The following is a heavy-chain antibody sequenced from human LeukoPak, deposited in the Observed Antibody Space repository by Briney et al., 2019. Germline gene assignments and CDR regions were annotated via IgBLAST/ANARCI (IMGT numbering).Heavy chain of an antibody. CDR2: MSAYTGNT. D-gene: IGHD2-21*01. CDR3: ARDCGNCGGAPDDTFDI. J-gene: IGHJ3*02. CDR1: GYTFTTYG. V-gene: IGHV1-18*01. Sequence: GASVKVSCKASGYTFTTYGISWVRHAPGQGLEWMGWMSAYTGNTNYAQKVQGRVTMTTDTSTSTAYMELRSLRSDDTAVYYCARDCGNCGGAPDDTFDIWGQGTMVTVSS.